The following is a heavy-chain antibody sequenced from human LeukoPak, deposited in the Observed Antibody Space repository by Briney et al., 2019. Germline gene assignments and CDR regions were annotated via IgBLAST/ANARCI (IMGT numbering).Heavy chain of an antibody. D-gene: IGHD2-15*01. Sequence: GGSLRLSCAASGFTFDSYEMNWVRQAPGKGLEWLSYISRSGSTIFYADCVKGRFTISRDNAKNSLCLQMNSLRAEDTALYYCAKAAPPYCSGGSCYSGFMLDAFDIWGQGTMVTVSS. J-gene: IGHJ3*02. V-gene: IGHV3-48*03. CDR1: GFTFDSYE. CDR2: ISRSGSTI. CDR3: AKAAPPYCSGGSCYSGFMLDAFDI.